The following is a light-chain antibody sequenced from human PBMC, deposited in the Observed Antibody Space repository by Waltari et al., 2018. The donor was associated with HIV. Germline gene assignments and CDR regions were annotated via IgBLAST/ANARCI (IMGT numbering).Light chain of an antibody. V-gene: IGLV5-45*01. CDR2: YKSDRDK. Sequence: QAVLTQPASLSASPGASASLTCTLRSGINVGTYRIYWYQQKPGSPPQYLLRYKSDRDKQQGSGVPSRFAGAKDASANAGILLISGLQSEDEADYYCMIWHSSAWVFGGGTKLTVL. CDR3: MIWHSSAWV. J-gene: IGLJ3*02. CDR1: SGINVGTYR.